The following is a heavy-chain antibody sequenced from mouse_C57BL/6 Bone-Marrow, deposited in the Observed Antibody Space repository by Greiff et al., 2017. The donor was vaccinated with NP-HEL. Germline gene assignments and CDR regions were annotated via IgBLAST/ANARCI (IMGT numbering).Heavy chain of an antibody. D-gene: IGHD1-1*01. J-gene: IGHJ3*01. CDR3: ARPEIYGSSWGFAY. CDR2: IDPNSGGT. CDR1: GYTFTSYW. Sequence: QVHVKQPGAELVKPGASVKLSCKASGYTFTSYWMHWVKQRPGRGLEWIGRIDPNSGGTKYNEKFKSKATLTVDKPSSTAYMQRSSLTSEDSAVYYCARPEIYGSSWGFAYWGQGTLVTVSA. V-gene: IGHV1-72*01.